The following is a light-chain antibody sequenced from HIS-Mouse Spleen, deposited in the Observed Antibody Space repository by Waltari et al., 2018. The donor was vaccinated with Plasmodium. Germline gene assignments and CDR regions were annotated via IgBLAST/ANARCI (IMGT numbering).Light chain of an antibody. Sequence: SYELTQPPSVSVSPGQTARITCSGDSLPKNYAYWYQQKSGQDPVLVIYEDSKRPPGTPERVSGSSSGTMATWTISGAQVEDEADYYCYSTDSSGNHRVFGGGTKLTVL. J-gene: IGLJ3*02. V-gene: IGLV3-10*01. CDR2: EDS. CDR3: YSTDSSGNHRV. CDR1: SLPKNY.